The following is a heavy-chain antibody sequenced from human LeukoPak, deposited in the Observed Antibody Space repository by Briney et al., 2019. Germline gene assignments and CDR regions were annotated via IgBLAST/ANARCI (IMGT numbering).Heavy chain of an antibody. D-gene: IGHD6-6*01. V-gene: IGHV3-48*03. CDR1: GFTFSSYE. Sequence: GGSLRLSCAASGFTFSSYEMTWVRQAPGKGLEWVSYISSSGSTIYYADSVKGRFTISRDNSKNTLYLQMNSLRAEDTAVYYCASAAARFDYWGQGTLVTVSS. CDR3: ASAAARFDY. J-gene: IGHJ4*02. CDR2: ISSSGSTI.